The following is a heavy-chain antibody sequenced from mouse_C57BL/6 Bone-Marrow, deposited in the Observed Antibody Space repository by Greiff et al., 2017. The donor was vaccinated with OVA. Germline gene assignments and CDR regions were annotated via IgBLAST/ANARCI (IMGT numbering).Heavy chain of an antibody. CDR1: GYAFTNYL. CDR2: INPGSGCT. D-gene: IGHD1-1*01. V-gene: IGHV1-54*01. CDR3: ASPIYYYGSSYDWYFDV. Sequence: QVQLQQSGAELVRPGTSVKVSCKASGYAFTNYLIEWVKQRPGQGLEWIGVINPGSGCTNYNEKFKGKATLTADKSASTAYMQLSSLTSEDSAVYFCASPIYYYGSSYDWYFDVWGTGTTVTVSS. J-gene: IGHJ1*03.